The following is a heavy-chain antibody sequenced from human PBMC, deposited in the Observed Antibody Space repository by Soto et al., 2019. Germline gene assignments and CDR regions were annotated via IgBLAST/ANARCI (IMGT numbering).Heavy chain of an antibody. CDR2: FDPEDGET. D-gene: IGHD3-22*01. Sequence: QVQLVQSGAEVKKPGASVKVSCKVSGYTLTELSMHWVRQAPGKGLEWMGGFDPEDGETIYAQKFQGRVTMTEDTSTDTAYMELRSPRSEDTGVYYCATVRGGSGYFDYWGQGTLVTVSS. CDR3: ATVRGGSGYFDY. V-gene: IGHV1-24*01. CDR1: GYTLTELS. J-gene: IGHJ4*02.